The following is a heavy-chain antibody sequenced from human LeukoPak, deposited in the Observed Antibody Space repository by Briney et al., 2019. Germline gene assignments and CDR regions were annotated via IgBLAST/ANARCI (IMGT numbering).Heavy chain of an antibody. CDR1: GGFISSYY. J-gene: IGHJ3*02. Sequence: PSETLSLTCTVSGGFISSYYWSWIRQPPGKGLEWIGYIYTSGSTNYNPSLKSRVTISVDTSKNQFSLKLSSVTAADTAVYYCARLRPLTGTTLVGAFDIWGQGTMVTVSS. CDR3: ARLRPLTGTTLVGAFDI. CDR2: IYTSGST. D-gene: IGHD1-7*01. V-gene: IGHV4-4*09.